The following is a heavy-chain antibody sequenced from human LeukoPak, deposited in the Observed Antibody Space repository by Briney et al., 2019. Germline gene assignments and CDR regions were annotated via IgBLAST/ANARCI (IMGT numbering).Heavy chain of an antibody. Sequence: GGSLRLPCAASGFTFSDYYMTWIRQAPGKGLEWVSYISGSTRYTNYADSVKGRFTISRDNAKNSLYLQMNSLRAEDTAVYYCGRALGHYGSGSYYSDFWGQGTLVTVSS. J-gene: IGHJ4*02. CDR1: GFTFSDYY. CDR2: ISGSTRYT. V-gene: IGHV3-11*05. CDR3: GRALGHYGSGSYYSDF. D-gene: IGHD3-10*01.